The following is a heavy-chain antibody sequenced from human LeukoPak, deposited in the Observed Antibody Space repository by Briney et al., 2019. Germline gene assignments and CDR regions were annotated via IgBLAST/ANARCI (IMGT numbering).Heavy chain of an antibody. J-gene: IGHJ5*02. CDR1: GGSISSSY. Sequence: SETLSLTCTVSGGSISSSYWSWIRQPPGKGLEWIGYIYYSGITNYNPSLKTRVTISVDTSKNQFSLKLSSVTAANTAVYYCARLPTSWFDPWGQGTLVTVSS. V-gene: IGHV4-59*08. CDR3: ARLPTSWFDP. CDR2: IYYSGIT.